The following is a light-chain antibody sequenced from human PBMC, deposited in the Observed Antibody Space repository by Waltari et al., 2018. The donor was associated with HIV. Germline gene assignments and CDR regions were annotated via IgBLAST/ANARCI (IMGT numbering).Light chain of an antibody. CDR2: DAS. Sequence: DIVLTHSPATLSSPQGERATLSCRPSQSVSSYLAWYQQKPGQAPRLLIYDASNRATGIPARFSGSGSGTDFTLTISSLEPEDFAVYYCQQRSNWPPVTFGGGTKVEIK. CDR3: QQRSNWPPVT. V-gene: IGKV3-11*01. CDR1: QSVSSY. J-gene: IGKJ4*01.